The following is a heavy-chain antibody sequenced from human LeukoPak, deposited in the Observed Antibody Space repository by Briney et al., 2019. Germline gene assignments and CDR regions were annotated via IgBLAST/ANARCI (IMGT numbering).Heavy chain of an antibody. CDR3: ARENSPGYYYGSGSYAFDI. V-gene: IGHV3-7*01. CDR2: INQDGSEK. Sequence: GGSLRLSCSASGFTFSSYWMNWVRQAPGKGLGWVANINQDGSEKYYVDSVKGRFTISRDNAKNSLYLQMNSLRAEDTAVYYCARENSPGYYYGSGSYAFDIWGQGTMVTVSS. J-gene: IGHJ3*02. CDR1: GFTFSSYW. D-gene: IGHD3-10*01.